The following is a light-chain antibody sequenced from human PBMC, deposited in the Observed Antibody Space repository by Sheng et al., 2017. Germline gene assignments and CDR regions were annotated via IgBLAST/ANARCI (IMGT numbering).Light chain of an antibody. CDR2: AAS. CDR1: QSISSF. CDR3: QQIYSTPYT. J-gene: IGKJ2*01. V-gene: IGKV1-39*01. Sequence: DMQMTQSPSSLSASVGDRVTITCRASQSISSFLNWYQQKPGKAPKLLIYAASSLKSGVPLRFSGSGSGTDFTLTINSLQPEDFATYYCQQIYSTPYTFGQGTKLEIK.